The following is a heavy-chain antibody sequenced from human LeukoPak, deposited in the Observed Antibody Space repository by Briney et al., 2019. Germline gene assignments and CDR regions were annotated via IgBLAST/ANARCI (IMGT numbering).Heavy chain of an antibody. CDR3: ARVRITFGGVIVIGETFDY. Sequence: SETLSLTCAVYGGSFSGYYWSWIRQPPGKGLEWIGEINHSGSTNYNPSLKSRVTISVDTSKNQFSLKLSSVTAADTAVYYCARVRITFGGVIVIGETFDYWGQGTLVIVSS. D-gene: IGHD3-16*02. J-gene: IGHJ4*02. CDR2: INHSGST. CDR1: GGSFSGYY. V-gene: IGHV4-34*01.